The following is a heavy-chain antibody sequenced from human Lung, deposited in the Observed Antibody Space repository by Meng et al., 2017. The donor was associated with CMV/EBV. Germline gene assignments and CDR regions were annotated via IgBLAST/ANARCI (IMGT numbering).Heavy chain of an antibody. J-gene: IGHJ5*02. CDR2: ISTNTGTP. Sequence: QVQWFQSGFELKKPGASVKVSCKASGYTFSTYTINWVRQAHGRGLEWMGWISTNTGTPTYTQGFTGRFVFSLDTSVSTAYLQISSLKAEDTAVYYCARGGNFDPWGQGTLVTVSS. CDR1: GYTFSTYT. D-gene: IGHD2/OR15-2a*01. V-gene: IGHV7-4-1*02. CDR3: ARGGNFDP.